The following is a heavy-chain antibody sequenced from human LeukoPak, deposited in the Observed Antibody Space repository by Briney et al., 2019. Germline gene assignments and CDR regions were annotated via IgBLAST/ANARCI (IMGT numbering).Heavy chain of an antibody. J-gene: IGHJ4*02. CDR1: GFTFSTYA. Sequence: GGCETPSCVASGFTFSTYAMSWVRQAPGKWLEWVSSISGSGGSTYYAEFVKGRSTVYIDNSKNTLYLQMNSLRAEDTAVYYCVKGGQRYDFCRFDYWRQRANVAVSS. CDR2: ISGSGGST. CDR3: VKGGQRYDFCRFDY. D-gene: IGHD3-3*01. V-gene: IGHV3-23*01.